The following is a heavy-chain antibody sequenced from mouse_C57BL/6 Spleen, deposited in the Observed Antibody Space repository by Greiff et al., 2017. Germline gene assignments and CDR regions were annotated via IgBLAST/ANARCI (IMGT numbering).Heavy chain of an antibody. D-gene: IGHD1-1*01. CDR2: INPSNGGT. V-gene: IGHV1-53*01. CDR1: GYTFTSYW. CDR3: AREPYYYGSSYIDY. Sequence: VQLQQSGTELVKPGASVKLSCKASGYTFTSYWMHWVKQRPGQGLEWIGNINPSNGGTNYNEKFKSKATLTVDKSSSTAYMQLSSLTSEDSAVYDCAREPYYYGSSYIDYWGQGTTLTVSS. J-gene: IGHJ2*01.